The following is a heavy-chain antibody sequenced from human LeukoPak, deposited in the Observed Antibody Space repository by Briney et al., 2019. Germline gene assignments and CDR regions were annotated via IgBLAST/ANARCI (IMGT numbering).Heavy chain of an antibody. D-gene: IGHD1-1*01. Sequence: ASETLSLTCTVSGGSISSGGYYWSWIRQHPGKGLEWIGYIYYSGSTNYNPSLKSRVTISVDTSKNQFSLKLSSVTAADTAVYYCARTLQGTNDAFDIWGQGTMVTVSS. CDR1: GGSISSGGYY. V-gene: IGHV4-61*08. CDR2: IYYSGST. CDR3: ARTLQGTNDAFDI. J-gene: IGHJ3*02.